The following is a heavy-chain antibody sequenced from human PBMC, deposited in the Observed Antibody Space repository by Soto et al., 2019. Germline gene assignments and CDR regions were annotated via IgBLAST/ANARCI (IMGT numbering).Heavy chain of an antibody. CDR2: IDPDGSVR. J-gene: IGHJ4*02. Sequence: EVQLVESGGGLVQPGGSLRLSCAASGFTFSAYWINWVRQTPGKGLEWVAIIDPDGSVRNYAESLKGRITISRDNAKNSMYLQMNSLRAEDTAVYSCARGYDYLIDYWGQGTLVTVSS. CDR3: ARGYDYLIDY. CDR1: GFTFSAYW. D-gene: IGHD3-22*01. V-gene: IGHV3-7*01.